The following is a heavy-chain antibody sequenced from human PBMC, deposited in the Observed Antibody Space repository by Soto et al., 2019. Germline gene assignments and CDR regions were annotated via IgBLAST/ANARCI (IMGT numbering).Heavy chain of an antibody. Sequence: PGGSLRLSCAASGFTFNTYAMNWVRQAPGKGLEWVSAISGSAVSAYYAASVKGRFTISRDNSRNTVYLQMNSLRDEDTAVYYCAKDVSYSTTWYWAFDYWGQGTRVTVSS. CDR2: ISGSAVSA. J-gene: IGHJ4*02. CDR1: GFTFNTYA. V-gene: IGHV3-23*01. D-gene: IGHD2-2*01. CDR3: AKDVSYSTTWYWAFDY.